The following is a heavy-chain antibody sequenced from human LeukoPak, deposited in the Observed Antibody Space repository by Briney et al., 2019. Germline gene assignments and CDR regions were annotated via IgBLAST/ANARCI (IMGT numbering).Heavy chain of an antibody. CDR2: IYYSGST. J-gene: IGHJ4*02. CDR3: ARAVAGTFYY. CDR1: GGSISSYY. Sequence: SETLYLTCTVSGGSISSYYWSWIRQPPGKGLEWIGYIYYSGSTNYNPSLKSRVTISVDTSKNQFSLKLSSVTAADTAVYYCARAVAGTFYYWGQGTLVTVSS. V-gene: IGHV4-59*01. D-gene: IGHD6-19*01.